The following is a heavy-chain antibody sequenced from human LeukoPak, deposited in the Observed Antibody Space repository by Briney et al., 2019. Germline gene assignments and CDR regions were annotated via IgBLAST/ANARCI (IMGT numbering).Heavy chain of an antibody. V-gene: IGHV4-31*03. Sequence: SEILSLTCTVSGGSISSGGYYWSWIRQHPGKGLEWIGYIYYSGSTYYNPSLKSRVTISVDTSKNQFSLKLSSVTAADTAVYYCARAGHTPTHDAFDIWGQGQWSPSLQ. CDR1: GGSISSGGYY. CDR2: IYYSGST. D-gene: IGHD2-21*01. J-gene: IGHJ3*02. CDR3: ARAGHTPTHDAFDI.